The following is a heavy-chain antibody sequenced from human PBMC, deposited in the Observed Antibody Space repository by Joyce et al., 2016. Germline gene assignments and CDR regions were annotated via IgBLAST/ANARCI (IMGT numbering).Heavy chain of an antibody. V-gene: IGHV4-59*02. D-gene: IGHD5-12*01. CDR3: ARDYGYSGDEDWYFDL. J-gene: IGHJ2*01. Sequence: QVQLQESGPGLVKPSETLSLTCTVSGGSVSSYYWSWIRQPPGKRLEWLGYIFHSGTTNYNPSLRSRVTISMDTSKNQFSLRLHAMSAIDTAVYYCARDYGYSGDEDWYFDLWGRGTLVTVSS. CDR1: GGSVSSYY. CDR2: IFHSGTT.